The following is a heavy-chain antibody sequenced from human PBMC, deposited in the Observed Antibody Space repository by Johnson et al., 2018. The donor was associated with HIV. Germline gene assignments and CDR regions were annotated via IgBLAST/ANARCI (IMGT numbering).Heavy chain of an antibody. J-gene: IGHJ3*02. CDR3: TTGQLGGASDI. CDR1: GFTFDDYA. Sequence: VQLVESGGGLVQPGRSLRLSCAASGFTFDDYAMHWVRQAPGKGLEWVSGISWNSGSIGYADSVKGRFTISRDDSKNTLYLQMNSLKTEDTAVYYCTTGQLGGASDIWGQGTMVIVSS. V-gene: IGHV3-9*01. CDR2: ISWNSGSI. D-gene: IGHD6-13*01.